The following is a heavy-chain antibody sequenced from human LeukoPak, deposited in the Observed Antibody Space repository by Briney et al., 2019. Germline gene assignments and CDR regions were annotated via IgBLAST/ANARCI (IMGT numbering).Heavy chain of an antibody. V-gene: IGHV3-48*03. CDR1: GFTFSSYE. CDR3: ARELGGSGFDY. Sequence: PGGSLRLSCAASGFTFSSYEMNWVRQAPGKGLEWVSYSSSSGYTTQYADSVKGRFTISRDNAKNSLYLQMNSLSAEGTAVYYCARELGGSGFDYWGQGTLVTVSS. CDR2: SSSSGYTT. D-gene: IGHD6-19*01. J-gene: IGHJ4*02.